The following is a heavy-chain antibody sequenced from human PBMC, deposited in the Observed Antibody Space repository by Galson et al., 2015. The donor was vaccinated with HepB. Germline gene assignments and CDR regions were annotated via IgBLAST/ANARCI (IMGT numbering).Heavy chain of an antibody. Sequence: TLSLTCAVYGGSFSGYYWSWIRQPPGKGLEWIGEINHSGSTNYNPSLKSRLTISIDTSKNQFSLKLSSVTAADTAVYYCARDLIWKPYGDYENWFDPWGQGTLVTVSS. J-gene: IGHJ5*02. V-gene: IGHV4-34*01. CDR3: ARDLIWKPYGDYENWFDP. CDR2: INHSGST. D-gene: IGHD4-17*01. CDR1: GGSFSGYY.